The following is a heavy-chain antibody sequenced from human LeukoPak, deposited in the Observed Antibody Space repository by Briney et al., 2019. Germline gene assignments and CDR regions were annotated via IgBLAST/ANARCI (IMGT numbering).Heavy chain of an antibody. J-gene: IGHJ5*02. CDR3: AKHLRRRFFSKTLGFDP. CDR2: INHSGGT. Sequence: PSETLSLTCAVYGGSFSGYYWSWIRQPPGKGLEWIGEINHSGGTKYNPSLKSRVTISVDTSKNQFSLKLRSVTAADTAVYYCAKHLRRRFFSKTLGFDPWGQGTLVTVSS. V-gene: IGHV4-34*01. D-gene: IGHD3-3*01. CDR1: GGSFSGYY.